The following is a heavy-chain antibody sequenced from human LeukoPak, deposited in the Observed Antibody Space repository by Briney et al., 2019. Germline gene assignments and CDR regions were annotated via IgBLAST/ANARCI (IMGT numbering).Heavy chain of an antibody. Sequence: ASVKVSCKVSGYTLTELSMHWARQAPGKGLEWMGGFDPEDGETIYAQKFQGRVTMTEDTSTDTAYMELSSLRSEDTAVYYCATDLGSSGWWGVYFDYWGQGTLVTVSS. CDR3: ATDLGSSGWWGVYFDY. CDR2: FDPEDGET. V-gene: IGHV1-24*01. CDR1: GYTLTELS. J-gene: IGHJ4*02. D-gene: IGHD6-19*01.